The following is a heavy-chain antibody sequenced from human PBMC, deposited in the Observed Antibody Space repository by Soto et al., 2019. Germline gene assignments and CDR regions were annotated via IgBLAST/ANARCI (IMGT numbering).Heavy chain of an antibody. J-gene: IGHJ6*02. D-gene: IGHD1-26*01. CDR1: GFNVSGVF. V-gene: IGHV3-53*01. CDR2: IYSGERA. CDR3: ATRDDAYYYGMNV. Sequence: VGSLRLSCEATGFNVSGVFMTWVRQAPGKGLEWVSVIYSGERAYYSDSVKGRFTISRDSSKNTLLLQLNRLRVEDTAVYYCATRDDAYYYGMNVWGQGTTVTVSS.